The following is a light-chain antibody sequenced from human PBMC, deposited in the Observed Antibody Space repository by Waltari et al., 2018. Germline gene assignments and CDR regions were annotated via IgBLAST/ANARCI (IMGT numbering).Light chain of an antibody. V-gene: IGLV2-14*03. CDR1: DHDIGYYDY. CDR3: SSYTSSTSLVI. Sequence: QSALTQPASVSGSPGQSITISCTGTDHDIGYYDYVAWYQQHPGKAPKLLIYDVTTRPLGLSNRFSGSKSGNTASLTISGLEAEDEGDYYCSSYTSSTSLVIFGGGTKLTVL. CDR2: DVT. J-gene: IGLJ2*01.